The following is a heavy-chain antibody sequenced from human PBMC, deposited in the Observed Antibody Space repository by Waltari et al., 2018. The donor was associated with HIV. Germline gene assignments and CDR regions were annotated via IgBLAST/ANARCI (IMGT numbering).Heavy chain of an antibody. J-gene: IGHJ3*01. CDR3: ARAYCSTPSCNSDDAFDL. CDR2: SYPSGTT. CDR1: GSSINSGYY. V-gene: IGHV4-38-2*02. D-gene: IGHD2-15*01. Sequence: QVQLQESGPGLVKPSETLSLTCTVTGSSINSGYYWGWTRQPPGKGLAGFGHSYPSGTTFYNYSLQSRFSISVDTSNSQFSLTLHSVSAADTAVYYCARAYCSTPSCNSDDAFDLWGQGTVVIVSS.